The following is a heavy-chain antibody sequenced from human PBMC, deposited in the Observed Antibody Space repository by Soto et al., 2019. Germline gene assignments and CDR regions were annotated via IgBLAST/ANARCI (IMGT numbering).Heavy chain of an antibody. CDR2: ISANSNYM. D-gene: IGHD1-26*01. V-gene: IGHV3-21*01. CDR1: GFTFSTYS. J-gene: IGHJ4*02. CDR3: AREGAGGKKFDS. Sequence: GGSLRLSCAASGFTFSTYSMNWVRQAPGKGLEWVSFISANSNYMYYVDSVNGRFTISRDNGKNSLYLQMNSLRAEDTAVYYCAREGAGGKKFDSWGQGTLVTVSS.